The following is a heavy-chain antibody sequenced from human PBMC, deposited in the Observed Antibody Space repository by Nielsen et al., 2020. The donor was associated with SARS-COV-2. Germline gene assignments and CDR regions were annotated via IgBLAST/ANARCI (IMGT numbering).Heavy chain of an antibody. CDR2: ISSSSTTT. V-gene: IGHV3-48*04. Sequence: GGSLRLSCAASGFSFSSYSMNWVRQAPGKGLEWVSYISSSSTTTYYADSVKGRFTISRDNAKNSVYLQMDSVGAEDTAVYYCARDWSRAFDVWGQGTMVTVSS. J-gene: IGHJ3*01. CDR1: GFSFSSYS. CDR3: ARDWSRAFDV.